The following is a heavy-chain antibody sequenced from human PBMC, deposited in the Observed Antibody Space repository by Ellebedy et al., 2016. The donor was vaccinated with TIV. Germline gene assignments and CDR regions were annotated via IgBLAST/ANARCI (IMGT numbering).Heavy chain of an antibody. J-gene: IGHJ4*02. D-gene: IGHD4-17*01. CDR1: GFSFTAYE. V-gene: IGHV3-13*01. Sequence: GGSLRLSCAGSGFSFTAYEMNWVRQTTGNGLEYVSAIGTTGDTYYSGSVKGRFTISRDNAKNSMYLQMNSLRAGDTAVYYCTRSYGDYGGGYFDYWGQGILVTVSS. CDR3: TRSYGDYGGGYFDY. CDR2: IGTTGDT.